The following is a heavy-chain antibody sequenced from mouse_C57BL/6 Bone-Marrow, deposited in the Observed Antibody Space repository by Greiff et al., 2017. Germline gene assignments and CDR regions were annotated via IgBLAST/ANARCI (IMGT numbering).Heavy chain of an antibody. CDR3: ARRDYDWFAY. D-gene: IGHD2-4*01. CDR1: GFTFSSYG. J-gene: IGHJ3*01. CDR2: ISSGGSYT. Sequence: DVHLVESGGDLVKPGGSLKLSCAASGFTFSSYGMSWVRQTPDKRLEWVATISSGGSYTYYPDSVKGRFTISRDNAKKTLYLQMSSLKSEDTAMYYCARRDYDWFAYWGQGTLVTVSA. V-gene: IGHV5-6*01.